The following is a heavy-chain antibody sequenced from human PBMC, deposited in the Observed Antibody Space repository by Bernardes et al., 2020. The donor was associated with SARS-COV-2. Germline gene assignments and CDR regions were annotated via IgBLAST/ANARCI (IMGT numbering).Heavy chain of an antibody. CDR3: ARAGVPLANQVGYFQD. CDR1: GFSFSSYG. CDR2: IWYDGSNE. V-gene: IGHV3-33*01. J-gene: IGHJ1*01. Sequence: SLRLSCAASGFSFSSYGMHWVRQAPGKGLEWVATIWYDGSNERYADSVKGRFTISRDNSKNTLYLQMSSLRAEDTAVYYCARAGVPLANQVGYFQDWGQGTLVTVSS. D-gene: IGHD3-9*01.